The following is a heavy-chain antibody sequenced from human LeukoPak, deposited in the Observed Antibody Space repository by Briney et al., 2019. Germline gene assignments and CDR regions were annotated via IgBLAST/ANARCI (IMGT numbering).Heavy chain of an antibody. D-gene: IGHD2-8*01. J-gene: IGHJ6*03. CDR1: GFIFSAYN. CDR3: AREVYGPPSPEYCYYMDV. Sequence: GGSLRLSCAASGFIFSAYNMNWVRQAPGKGLEWVSYISSSSSTIYYADSVKGRFTISRDNAKNSLYLQMNSLRAEDTAVYYCAREVYGPPSPEYCYYMDVWGKGTTVTVSS. V-gene: IGHV3-48*01. CDR2: ISSSSSTI.